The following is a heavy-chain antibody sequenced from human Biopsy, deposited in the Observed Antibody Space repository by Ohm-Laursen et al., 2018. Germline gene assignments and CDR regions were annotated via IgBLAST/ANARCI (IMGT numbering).Heavy chain of an antibody. CDR3: ARGDYFDSSGYFWFDP. D-gene: IGHD3-22*01. CDR1: GGSISSGGSF. V-gene: IGHV4-31*01. Sequence: TLSLTCTVSGGSISSGGSFWSWIRQRPGEGLEWIGYIFNSANTYYNPSLKNLITISGDTSKNQFSLKLNSVTAADTAVYYCARGDYFDSSGYFWFDPWGQGTLVTVSS. J-gene: IGHJ5*02. CDR2: IFNSANT.